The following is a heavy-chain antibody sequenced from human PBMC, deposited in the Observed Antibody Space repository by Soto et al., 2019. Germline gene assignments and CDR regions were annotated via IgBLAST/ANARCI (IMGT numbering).Heavy chain of an antibody. J-gene: IGHJ4*02. CDR3: ARDVVYCGGDCRFDY. D-gene: IGHD2-21*02. CDR2: IIPIFGTA. Sequence: QVQLVQSGAEVKKPGSSVKVSCKASGGTFSSYAISWVRQAPGQGLEWMGGIIPIFGTANYAQKFQGRVTIXXDXSXXTAYMELSSLRSEDTAVYYCARDVVYCGGDCRFDYWGQGTLVTVSS. CDR1: GGTFSSYA. V-gene: IGHV1-69*12.